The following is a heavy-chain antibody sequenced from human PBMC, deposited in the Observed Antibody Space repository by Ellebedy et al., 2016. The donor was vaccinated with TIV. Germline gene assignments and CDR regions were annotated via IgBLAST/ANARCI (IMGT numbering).Heavy chain of an antibody. Sequence: SVKVSXKDSGGTFSSYGFSWVRQAPGQGLEWMGGIIPIFGTTNYAQKFQGRVTLTADESTSTAFMELSRLRSEDTAVYYCVRVGGDYWGQGTLVTVSS. CDR3: VRVGGDY. D-gene: IGHD4-23*01. CDR2: IIPIFGTT. CDR1: GGTFSSYG. J-gene: IGHJ4*02. V-gene: IGHV1-69*13.